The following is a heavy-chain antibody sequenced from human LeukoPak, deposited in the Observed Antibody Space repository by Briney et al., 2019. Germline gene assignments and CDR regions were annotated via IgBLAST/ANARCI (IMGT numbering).Heavy chain of an antibody. CDR1: GFTFSSYG. V-gene: IGHV3-23*05. Sequence: GGSLRLSCAASGFTFSSYGMSWVRQAPGRGLEWVSVIDSSGSTSYADSVKGRFSISRDNSKSTLYLQMNSLRDEDTAVYYCARVYPIYYYMDVWGKGTTVTISS. CDR3: ARVYPIYYYMDV. D-gene: IGHD5/OR15-5a*01. J-gene: IGHJ6*03. CDR2: IDSSGST.